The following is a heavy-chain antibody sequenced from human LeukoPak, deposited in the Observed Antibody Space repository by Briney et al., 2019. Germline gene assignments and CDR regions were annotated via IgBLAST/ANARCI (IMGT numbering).Heavy chain of an antibody. J-gene: IGHJ3*02. CDR1: GYAFTGYY. D-gene: IGHD2-2*01. V-gene: IGHV1-2*02. Sequence: GASVKVSCKASGYAFTGYYMHWVRQAPGQGLEWMGWINPNSGGTNYAQKFQGRVTMTRDTSISTAYMELSRLRSDDTAVYYCARDRLIVVVPAAIAFDIWGQGTMVTVSS. CDR3: ARDRLIVVVPAAIAFDI. CDR2: INPNSGGT.